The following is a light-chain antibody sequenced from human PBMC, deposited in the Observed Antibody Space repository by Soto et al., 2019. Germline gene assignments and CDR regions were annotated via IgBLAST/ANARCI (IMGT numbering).Light chain of an antibody. Sequence: EIVLTQSPATLSLSPGERATLSCRASQSVSRYLAWYQKKPGQAPRLLIYDTSNRATGIPARFSGSGSGTDFTHTISSLEPEDFAVYYCQQRTNWPPLTFGGGTKV. CDR3: QQRTNWPPLT. CDR1: QSVSRY. CDR2: DTS. V-gene: IGKV3-11*01. J-gene: IGKJ4*01.